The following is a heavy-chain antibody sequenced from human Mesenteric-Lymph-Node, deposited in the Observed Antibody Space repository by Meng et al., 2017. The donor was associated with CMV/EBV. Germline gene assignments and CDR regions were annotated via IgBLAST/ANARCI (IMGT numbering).Heavy chain of an antibody. Sequence: GESLKISCAASGFTFDEYAMHWVRQAPGKGLEWVAFIRYDGSNKYYADSVKGRFTISRDNSKNTLYLQMNSLRTEDTAVYYCAKGAGYGDWGYFDYWGQGTLVTVSS. CDR2: IRYDGSNK. V-gene: IGHV3-30*02. CDR3: AKGAGYGDWGYFDY. D-gene: IGHD4-17*01. CDR1: GFTFDEYA. J-gene: IGHJ4*02.